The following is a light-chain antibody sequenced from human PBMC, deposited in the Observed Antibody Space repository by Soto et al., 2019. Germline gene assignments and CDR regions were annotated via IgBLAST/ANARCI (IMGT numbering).Light chain of an antibody. CDR2: GAS. CDR3: HQYNNWPLT. CDR1: QSVSGN. Sequence: EIVMTHSPATLSVSPGERATLSCRASQSVSGNLAWYQQKPGQAPRLLIYGASTRATGIPARFSGSGSGTEFTLTISSLQSEDFAVYYCHQYNNWPLTFGQGTKLEIK. J-gene: IGKJ2*01. V-gene: IGKV3-15*01.